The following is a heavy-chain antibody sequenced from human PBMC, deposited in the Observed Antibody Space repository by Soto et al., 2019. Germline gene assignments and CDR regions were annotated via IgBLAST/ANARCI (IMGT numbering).Heavy chain of an antibody. CDR2: ISPYNGHT. D-gene: IGHD5-12*01. CDR3: ARDHPFIVATMSIEF. J-gene: IGHJ4*02. V-gene: IGHV1-18*01. Sequence: QVQMAQSGGEVKKLGASLKVSCKAFGYTFTNYGISWVRQAPGQGLEWMGWISPYNGHTNSAQKFQDRMSMTTDTSTATAYMELRSLRTDDTAVYYCARDHPFIVATMSIEFWGQGTLVSVSS. CDR1: GYTFTNYG.